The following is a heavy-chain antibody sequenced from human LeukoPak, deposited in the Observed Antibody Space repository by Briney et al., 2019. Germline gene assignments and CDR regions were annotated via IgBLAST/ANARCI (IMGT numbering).Heavy chain of an antibody. CDR3: ARSRDIVVVIAAPFDY. V-gene: IGHV3-9*01. J-gene: IGHJ4*02. D-gene: IGHD2-15*01. CDR2: ISWNSGNK. CDR1: VFILLHYV. Sequence: GGSLRLSCAASVFILLHYVMHWVRQPPAKDLEWVSGISWNSGNKGYADSVKDRFTISRHNAKNSLYLQMNSLRAEDTALYYCARSRDIVVVIAAPFDYWGQGTLVTVSS.